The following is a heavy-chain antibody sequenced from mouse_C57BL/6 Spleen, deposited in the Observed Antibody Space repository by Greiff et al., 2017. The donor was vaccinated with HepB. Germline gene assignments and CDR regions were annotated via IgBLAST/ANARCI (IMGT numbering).Heavy chain of an antibody. V-gene: IGHV1-55*01. J-gene: IGHJ1*03. CDR2: IYPGSGST. CDR1: GYTFTSYW. Sequence: QVQLQQSGAELVKPGASVKMSCKASGYTFTSYWITWVKQRPGQGLEWIGDIYPGSGSTNYNEKFKSKATRTVDTSSSTAYMQLSSLTSEDSAVYYCARRPTVVADWYCDVWGTGTTVTVSS. CDR3: ARRPTVVADWYCDV. D-gene: IGHD1-1*01.